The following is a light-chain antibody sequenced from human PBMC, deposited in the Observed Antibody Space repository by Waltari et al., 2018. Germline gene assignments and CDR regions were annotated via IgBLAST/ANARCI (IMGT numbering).Light chain of an antibody. CDR3: LQYNTYPWT. J-gene: IGKJ1*01. V-gene: IGKV1-5*03. CDR2: EAS. Sequence: DIQEDQAPSTLSASVRDRVTHPCRASQSIVGSLAWYQQKPGKAPRLLIYEASYLESGVPSRFSGSASGTAFTLTISSLQADDFATYYCLQYNTYPWTFGQGTTVEIK. CDR1: QSIVGS.